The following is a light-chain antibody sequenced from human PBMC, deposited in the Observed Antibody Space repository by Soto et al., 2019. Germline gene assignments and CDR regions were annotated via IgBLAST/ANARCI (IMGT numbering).Light chain of an antibody. J-gene: IGKJ3*01. CDR1: QDISNY. Sequence: DIQMTQSPSSLSASVGDRVTITCRASQDISNYVAWFQQKPGRPPKSLIYAASSLQSGVPSKFSGSGSGTDFTLTISSLQPEDFAPYFCQQYSAYPFTFGPGTKVDIK. CDR3: QQYSAYPFT. CDR2: AAS. V-gene: IGKV1-16*02.